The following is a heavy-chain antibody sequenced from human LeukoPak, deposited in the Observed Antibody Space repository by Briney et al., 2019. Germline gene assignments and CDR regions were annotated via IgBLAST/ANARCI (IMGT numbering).Heavy chain of an antibody. D-gene: IGHD3-10*01. J-gene: IGHJ6*03. CDR3: AKDTMLWFGETTSYMDV. V-gene: IGHV4-59*01. Sequence: PSETLSLTCTVSRGSITPYYWTWIRKPPGKGLEWIWSIYYDGSTNYSPSLASRVTISIDTSQNQFSLKLSSITAADTALYYCAKDTMLWFGETTSYMDVWGKGTTVTISS. CDR1: RGSITPYY. CDR2: IYYDGST.